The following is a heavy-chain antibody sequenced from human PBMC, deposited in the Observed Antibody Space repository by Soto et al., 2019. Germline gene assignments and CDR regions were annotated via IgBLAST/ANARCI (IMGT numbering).Heavy chain of an antibody. CDR1: GGTFSSYA. Sequence: QVQLVQSGAEVKKPGSSVKVSCKASGGTFSSYAISWVRQAPGQGLEWMGGIIPIFGTANYAQKFQGRVTITADDSTSTAYMELSSLRSEDTAVYYCASGGAYCGGDCYHYWGQGTLVTVSS. J-gene: IGHJ4*02. V-gene: IGHV1-69*01. D-gene: IGHD2-21*02. CDR3: ASGGAYCGGDCYHY. CDR2: IIPIFGTA.